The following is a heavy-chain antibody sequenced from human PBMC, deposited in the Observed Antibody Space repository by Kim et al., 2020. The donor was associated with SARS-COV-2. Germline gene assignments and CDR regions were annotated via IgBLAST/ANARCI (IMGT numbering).Heavy chain of an antibody. Sequence: GGSLRLSCEASGFTFGDYGMSWVRQVPGKGLEWVSGINWNGDSTGYADSVKGRFTISRDNAKNWLYLQMNSLGAEDTALYYCAGAGIVAGSSSMGRQDDFWSGLHFYGMDVWGRGTTVTVSS. CDR2: INWNGDST. CDR3: AGAGIVAGSSSMGRQDDFWSGLHFYGMDV. CDR1: GFTFGDYG. J-gene: IGHJ6*02. V-gene: IGHV3-20*04. D-gene: IGHD3-3*01.